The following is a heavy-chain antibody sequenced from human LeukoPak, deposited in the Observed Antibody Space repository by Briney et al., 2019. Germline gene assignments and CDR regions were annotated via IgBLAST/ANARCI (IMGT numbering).Heavy chain of an antibody. J-gene: IGHJ1*01. CDR1: GFTFTNSW. V-gene: IGHV3-7*01. Sequence: GGSLCLACAPYGFTFTNSWVGCARQAPGKWLEWLANVQHIGGETYYVDSVKGRFTISRDNAKNSVYLQMNSLGADDTAVYYCATYSILNAREFRYWGQGTLVTVTS. CDR2: VQHIGGET. CDR3: ATYSILNAREFRY. D-gene: IGHD4-11*01.